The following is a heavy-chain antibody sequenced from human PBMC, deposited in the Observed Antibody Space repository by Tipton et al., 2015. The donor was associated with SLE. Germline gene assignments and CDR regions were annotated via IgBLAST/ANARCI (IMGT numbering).Heavy chain of an antibody. V-gene: IGHV4-31*11. Sequence: TLSLTCAVYGGSFSGYYWSWIRQHPGKGLEWIGYIYYSGSTYYNPSLKSRVTISVDTSKNQFSLKLSSVTAADTAVYYCARDYGADYYYGGMDVWGQGTTVTVSS. J-gene: IGHJ6*02. CDR3: ARDYGADYYYGGMDV. CDR1: GGSFSGYY. CDR2: IYYSGST. D-gene: IGHD4-17*01.